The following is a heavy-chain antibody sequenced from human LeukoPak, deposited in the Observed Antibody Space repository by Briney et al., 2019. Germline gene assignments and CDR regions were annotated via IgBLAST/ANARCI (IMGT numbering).Heavy chain of an antibody. D-gene: IGHD4-11*01. CDR2: IHQDGDEK. V-gene: IGHV3-7*05. J-gene: IGHJ5*02. CDR1: GFTFRRYW. Sequence: GGSLRLSCADSGFTFRRYWMNWVRQAPGKGLEWVANIHQDGDEKHYADSVKGRFTISRDNAENSLYLQMNSLRVEDTAVYYCARVGWAYSTYARDWFDPWGQGTLVTVSS. CDR3: ARVGWAYSTYARDWFDP.